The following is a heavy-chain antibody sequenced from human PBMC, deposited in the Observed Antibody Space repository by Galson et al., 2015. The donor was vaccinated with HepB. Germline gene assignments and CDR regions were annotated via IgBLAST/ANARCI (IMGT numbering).Heavy chain of an antibody. V-gene: IGHV3-11*06. CDR2: ISTSHVRTGSSST. J-gene: IGHJ4*02. CDR3: ARSSYSNYIDF. Sequence: SLRLSCAASGFTFSDYYMSWIRQAPGKGLEWVSYISTSHVRTGSSSTSYADSVKGRFTMSRDNAKSSLYLQMNSLRAEDTAVYYCARSSYSNYIDFWGQGTLVTVPS. D-gene: IGHD4-11*01. CDR1: GFTFSDYY.